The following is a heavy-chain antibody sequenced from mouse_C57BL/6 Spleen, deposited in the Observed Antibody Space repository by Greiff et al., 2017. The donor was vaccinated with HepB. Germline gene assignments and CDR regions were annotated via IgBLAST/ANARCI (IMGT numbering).Heavy chain of an antibody. CDR3: AKNGNYYSNCGGFAY. CDR1: GFSLTSYG. CDR2: IWRGGST. V-gene: IGHV2-5*01. J-gene: IGHJ3*01. D-gene: IGHD2-5*01. Sequence: QVQLKESGPGLVQPSQSLSITCTVSGFSLTSYGVHWVRQSPGKGLEWLGVIWRGGSTDYNAAFMSRLSITKDTSKSQVFFKMNSLQADDTAIYYCAKNGNYYSNCGGFAYWGQGTLVTVSA.